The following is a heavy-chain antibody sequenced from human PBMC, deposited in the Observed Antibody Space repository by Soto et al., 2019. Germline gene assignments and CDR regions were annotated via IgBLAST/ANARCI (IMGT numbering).Heavy chain of an antibody. CDR2: IYPKDSDL. J-gene: IGHJ5*02. V-gene: IGHV5-51*01. CDR1: PSNFNDFW. D-gene: IGHD1-26*01. Sequence: LGESLKISCKGSPSNFNDFWIAWVRQVPGKGLEWMGIIYPKDSDLRYSPSFQGQVTISADLSISTVYLQWTSLKASDTATYYFARIPGVYTGTYHRCGPWGQDSMVSVSS. CDR3: ARIPGVYTGTYHRCGP.